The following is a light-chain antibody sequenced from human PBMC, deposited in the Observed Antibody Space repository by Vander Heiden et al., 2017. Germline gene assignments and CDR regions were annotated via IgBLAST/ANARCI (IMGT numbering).Light chain of an antibody. CDR1: QSISSY. Sequence: DIQMTQSPSSLSASVGDRVTITCRASQSISSYLNWYQQKPGKAPKLLIYAASSLQSGVSSRFSGSGSGTDFTLTISRLQPEDFATYYCQQSDSTPHTFGQGTKMEIK. V-gene: IGKV1-39*01. CDR3: QQSDSTPHT. CDR2: AAS. J-gene: IGKJ2*01.